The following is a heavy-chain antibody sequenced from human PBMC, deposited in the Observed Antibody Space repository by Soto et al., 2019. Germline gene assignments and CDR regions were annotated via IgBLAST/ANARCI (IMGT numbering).Heavy chain of an antibody. CDR1: GFSFSSYL. V-gene: IGHV3-7*03. J-gene: IGHJ6*02. CDR2: IKQDGSDK. D-gene: IGHD3-9*01. Sequence: PGGSLRLSCAASGFSFSSYLMSWVRQAPGEGLEWVANIKQDGSDKYYGVSVKGRFTISRDSSKNMLYLQMNSLRAEDTAVYYCAKDHYDILPSPKYYGMDVWGQGTTVTVSS. CDR3: AKDHYDILPSPKYYGMDV.